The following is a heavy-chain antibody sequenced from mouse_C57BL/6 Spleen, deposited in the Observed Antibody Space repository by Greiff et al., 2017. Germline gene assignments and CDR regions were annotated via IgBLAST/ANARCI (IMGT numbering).Heavy chain of an antibody. CDR2: IHPNSGST. V-gene: IGHV1-64*01. CDR3: ARGDWDGGFAY. Sequence: QVQLQQPGAELVKPGASVKLSCKASGYTFTSYWMHWVKQRPGQGLEWIGMIHPNSGSTNYNEKFKSKATLTVDTSSSTAYMQLSSLTAEDSAVYYCARGDWDGGFAYWGQGTLVTVSA. D-gene: IGHD4-1*01. J-gene: IGHJ3*01. CDR1: GYTFTSYW.